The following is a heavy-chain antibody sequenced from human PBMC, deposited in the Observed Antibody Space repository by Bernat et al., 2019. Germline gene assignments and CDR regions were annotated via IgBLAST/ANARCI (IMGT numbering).Heavy chain of an antibody. V-gene: IGHV3-66*01. Sequence: EVQLVESGGGLVQPGGSLRLSCAASGFTVSSNYMSWVRQAPGKGLAWVSVIYSGGSTYYADSVKGRFTISRDNSKNTLYLKMNSLRAEDTAVYYCARDQGDGYNYGYYYGMDVWGRGTTVTVSS. CDR1: GFTVSSNY. CDR2: IYSGGST. D-gene: IGHD5-24*01. J-gene: IGHJ6*02. CDR3: ARDQGDGYNYGYYYGMDV.